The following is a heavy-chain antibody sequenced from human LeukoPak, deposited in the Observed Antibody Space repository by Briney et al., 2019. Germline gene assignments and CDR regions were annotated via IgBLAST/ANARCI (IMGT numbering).Heavy chain of an antibody. CDR1: GYIFTSYW. CDR3: ATVPRIPAVGNTEYFQY. CDR2: VNPGDSDT. J-gene: IGHJ1*01. V-gene: IGHV5-51*01. Sequence: GASLKISCKGSGYIFTSYWIAWVRQLPGKGLQWMGIVNPGDSDTGYSPSFQGQVTISVDKSISTAYLQWSSLQASDTAMYYCATVPRIPAVGNTEYFQYWGEGTLVTVSS. D-gene: IGHD6-13*01.